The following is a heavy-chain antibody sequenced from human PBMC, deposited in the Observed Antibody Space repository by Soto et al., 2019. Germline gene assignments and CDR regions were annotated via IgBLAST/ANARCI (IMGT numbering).Heavy chain of an antibody. Sequence: EVQLVESGGGLVQPGGSLSLSCAASGFTFSRYSMNWVRQPPGKGLEWVSYISSSSRTIYYADSVKGRFTISRDNAKNSLYLQMNSLRAEDTAVYYCARSYGDYFDYWGQGTLVTVSS. D-gene: IGHD4-17*01. CDR3: ARSYGDYFDY. CDR2: ISSSSRTI. CDR1: GFTFSRYS. J-gene: IGHJ4*02. V-gene: IGHV3-48*01.